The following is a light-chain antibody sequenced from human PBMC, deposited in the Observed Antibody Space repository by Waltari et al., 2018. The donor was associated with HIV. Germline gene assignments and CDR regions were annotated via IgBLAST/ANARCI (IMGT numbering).Light chain of an antibody. J-gene: IGLJ1*01. CDR3: SSYTSSNAFYV. CDR2: DVT. CDR1: SSDVGGYNF. V-gene: IGLV2-14*03. Sequence: QSALTQPASVSGSPGQSITLSCTGTSSDVGGYNFVSWYQQHPGKAPILVIYDVTKRPSGVSNRFSGSKPGNTASLTITGLQAEDEADFYCSSYTSSNAFYVFGTGTTVTVL.